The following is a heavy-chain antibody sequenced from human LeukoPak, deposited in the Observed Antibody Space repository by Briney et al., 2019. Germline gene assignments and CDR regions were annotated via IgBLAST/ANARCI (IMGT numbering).Heavy chain of an antibody. CDR2: ISGSGGST. Sequence: TGGSLRLSCAASGFTFSSYGMSWVRQAPGKGLEWVSAISGSGGSTYYADSVKGRFTISRDNSKNTLYLQMNSLRAEDTAVYYCAGGGSAAFDYWGQGTLVTVSS. V-gene: IGHV3-23*01. CDR3: AGGGSAAFDY. J-gene: IGHJ4*02. D-gene: IGHD2-15*01. CDR1: GFTFSSYG.